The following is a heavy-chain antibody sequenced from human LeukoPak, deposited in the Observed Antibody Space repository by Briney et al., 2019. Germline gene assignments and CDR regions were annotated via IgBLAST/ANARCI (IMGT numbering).Heavy chain of an antibody. Sequence: GGSLRLSCAASGFTFSNYAMMWVRQSPGKGLEWVSSVTGGGTGTYYTDSVKGRFTISREHSKNTLFLQMNSLRAEDTAIYYCARLHPYCPTTPCQNSYYSAMDVWGQGTTVTVSS. CDR1: GFTFSNYA. V-gene: IGHV3-23*01. J-gene: IGHJ6*02. CDR2: VTGGGTGT. D-gene: IGHD2-8*01. CDR3: ARLHPYCPTTPCQNSYYSAMDV.